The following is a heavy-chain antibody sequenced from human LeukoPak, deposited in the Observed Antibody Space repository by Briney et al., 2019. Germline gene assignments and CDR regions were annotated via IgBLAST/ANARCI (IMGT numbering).Heavy chain of an antibody. CDR1: GGSISSYY. CDR3: ASGKIDYFDY. Sequence: PSEALSLTCTVSGGSISSYYWSWIRQPPGKGLEWIGYIYYSGGTNYNPSLKSRVTISVDASKNQFSLKLSSVTAADTAVYYCASGKIDYFDYWGQGSLVSVSS. D-gene: IGHD1-1*01. V-gene: IGHV4-59*08. CDR2: IYYSGGT. J-gene: IGHJ4*02.